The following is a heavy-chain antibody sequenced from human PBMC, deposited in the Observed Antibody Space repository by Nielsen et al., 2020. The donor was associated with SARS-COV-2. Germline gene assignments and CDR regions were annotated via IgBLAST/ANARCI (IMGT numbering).Heavy chain of an antibody. CDR2: INWNGGST. CDR1: GFTFDDYG. D-gene: IGHD3-22*01. V-gene: IGHV3-20*01. J-gene: IGHJ4*02. Sequence: GESLKISCAASGFTFDDYGMSWVRQAPGKGLEWVSGINWNGGSTGYADSVKGRFTISRDNAKNSLYLQMNSLRAEDTALYHYARALGDYYDSSGIDYWGQGTLVTVSS. CDR3: ARALGDYYDSSGIDY.